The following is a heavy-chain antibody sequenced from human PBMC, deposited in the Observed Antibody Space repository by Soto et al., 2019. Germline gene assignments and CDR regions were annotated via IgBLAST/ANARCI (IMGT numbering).Heavy chain of an antibody. CDR2: IYHTESTTY. CDR1: GGSISSYY. J-gene: IGHJ3*02. Sequence: PSETLSLTCTVSGGSISSYYWSWIRQPPGRGLQWIGYIYHTESTTYNYNPSLKSRVTISLDTSKNQFSLKLTSVTAADTAVYYCARAHRRLYYDFWSGSPKLPNDAFDIWGQGTMVTVSS. D-gene: IGHD3-3*01. V-gene: IGHV4-59*01. CDR3: ARAHRRLYYDFWSGSPKLPNDAFDI.